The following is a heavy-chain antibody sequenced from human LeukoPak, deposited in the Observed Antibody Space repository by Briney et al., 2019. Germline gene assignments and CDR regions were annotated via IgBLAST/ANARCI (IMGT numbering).Heavy chain of an antibody. J-gene: IGHJ4*02. CDR1: GGSFSGYY. Sequence: PSETLSLTCAVYGGSFSGYYWSWIRQPPGKGLEWIGEINHSGSTNYNPSLKSRVTISVDNSKNQFSLNLSSVTAADTAVYYCARMVSGSGVDYWGQGTLVTVSS. V-gene: IGHV4-34*01. CDR2: INHSGST. D-gene: IGHD3-10*01. CDR3: ARMVSGSGVDY.